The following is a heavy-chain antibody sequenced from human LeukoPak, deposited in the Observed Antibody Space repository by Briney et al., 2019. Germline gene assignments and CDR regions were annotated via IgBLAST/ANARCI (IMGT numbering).Heavy chain of an antibody. V-gene: IGHV3-48*03. CDR2: INSSGRSI. Sequence: PGGSLRLSCAASGFTFSSYEMNWVRQAPGKGLEWVSYINSSGRSIYYPDSVKGRFTVSRDNAKNSLFLQMNSLRAEDTALYYCAREGAADNFDFWGQGTLVTVSS. D-gene: IGHD6-13*01. J-gene: IGHJ4*02. CDR3: AREGAADNFDF. CDR1: GFTFSSYE.